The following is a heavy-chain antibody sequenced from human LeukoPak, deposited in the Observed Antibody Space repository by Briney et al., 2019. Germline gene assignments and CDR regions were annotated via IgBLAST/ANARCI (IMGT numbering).Heavy chain of an antibody. CDR1: GFTFSSYS. CDR3: ASSPDIVVVVAASPPHYYYYGMDV. D-gene: IGHD2-15*01. CDR2: INSSSSYI. Sequence: PGGSLRLFCAASGFTFSSYSMNCVRLAPGKGLEWASSINSSSSYIYYADSVKGRFTISRDNAKNSLYLQMNSLRAEDTAVYYCASSPDIVVVVAASPPHYYYYGMDVWGQGTTVTVSS. J-gene: IGHJ6*02. V-gene: IGHV3-21*01.